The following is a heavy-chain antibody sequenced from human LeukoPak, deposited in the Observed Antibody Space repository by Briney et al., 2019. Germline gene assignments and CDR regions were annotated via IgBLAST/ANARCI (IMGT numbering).Heavy chain of an antibody. Sequence: SETLSLTCAVYGGSFSGYYWSWIRQPPGKGLEWIGEINHSGSTNYNPSLKSRVTISVDTSKNQFSLKLSSVTAADTAVYYCARGRREIIAARFFDYWGQGTPVTVSS. D-gene: IGHD6-6*01. CDR3: ARGRREIIAARFFDY. J-gene: IGHJ4*02. V-gene: IGHV4-34*01. CDR2: INHSGST. CDR1: GGSFSGYY.